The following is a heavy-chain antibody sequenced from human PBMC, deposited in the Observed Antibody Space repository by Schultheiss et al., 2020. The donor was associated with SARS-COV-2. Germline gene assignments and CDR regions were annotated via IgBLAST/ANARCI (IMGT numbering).Heavy chain of an antibody. CDR1: GFTFSSYA. CDR3: AKDRRGALRLGELSS. D-gene: IGHD3-16*02. Sequence: GGSLRLSCAASGFTFSSYAMSWVRQAPGKGLEWVSAISGGSTYYADSRKGRFTISRDNSKNTLYLQMNSLSAEDTAVYYCAKDRRGALRLGELSSWGQGTRVTVSS. CDR2: ISGGST. V-gene: IGHV3-23*01. J-gene: IGHJ5*02.